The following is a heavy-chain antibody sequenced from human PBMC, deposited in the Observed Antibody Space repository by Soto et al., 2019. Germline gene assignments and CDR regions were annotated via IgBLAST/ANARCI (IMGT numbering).Heavy chain of an antibody. V-gene: IGHV3-74*01. J-gene: IGHJ4*02. D-gene: IGHD2-15*01. CDR3: ARDQGYCSGGSCCVAGY. Sequence: EVQLVESGGGLVQPGGSLRLSCAASGFTFSSYWMHWVRQAPGKGLVWVSRINSDGSSTGYADSLMGRFTISRDNAKNKMYMQMTCLRAGDTAVYYCARDQGYCSGGSCCVAGYWGQGTLVTVS. CDR1: GFTFSSYW. CDR2: INSDGSST.